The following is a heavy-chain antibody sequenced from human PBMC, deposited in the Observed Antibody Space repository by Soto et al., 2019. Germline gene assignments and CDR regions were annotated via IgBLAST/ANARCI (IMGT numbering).Heavy chain of an antibody. CDR2: IYYSGST. J-gene: IGHJ6*04. Sequence: PSETLSLTCTVSGGSTSSYYWSWIRQPPGKGLEWIGYIYYSGSTNYNPSLKSRVTISVDTSKNQFSLKLSSVTAADTAVYYCAREGYYCRNYYYYGMDVWGKGTTVTVSS. CDR1: GGSTSSYY. D-gene: IGHD2-2*01. V-gene: IGHV4-59*01. CDR3: AREGYYCRNYYYYGMDV.